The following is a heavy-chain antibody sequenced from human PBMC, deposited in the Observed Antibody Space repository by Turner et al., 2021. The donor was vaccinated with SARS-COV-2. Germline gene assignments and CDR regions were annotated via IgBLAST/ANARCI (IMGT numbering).Heavy chain of an antibody. CDR1: CPSVIGYY. V-gene: IGHV4-34*01. CDR3: ARGYYNAAYSSGWYVYNGEYFQN. D-gene: IGHD6-19*01. J-gene: IGHJ1*01. Sequence: HVQLQQCGAGLFKPSETPSLTCSVYCPSVIGYYCSCIRQPPEEGVEWIWEINHSGSNNYSTSLKSRVSISVDTTKKEFSLKLSSVTAADTAVYYCARGYYNAAYSSGWYVYNGEYFQNWGQGTLVPVSS. CDR2: INHSGSN.